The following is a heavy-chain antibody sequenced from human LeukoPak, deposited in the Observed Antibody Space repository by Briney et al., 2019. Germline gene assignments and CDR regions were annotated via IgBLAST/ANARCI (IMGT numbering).Heavy chain of an antibody. CDR2: ISGSSDTT. CDR3: ANREGGYTYDPFDY. D-gene: IGHD5-18*01. V-gene: IGHV3-23*01. CDR1: GFTFRTYA. J-gene: IGHJ4*02. Sequence: GGSLRLSXAASGFTFRTYAMSWVRQAPGRGLEWVSAISGSSDTTYYADSVKGRFTISRDNSKNTLYLQMNSLRAEDTAVYYCANREGGYTYDPFDYWGQGTLVTVSS.